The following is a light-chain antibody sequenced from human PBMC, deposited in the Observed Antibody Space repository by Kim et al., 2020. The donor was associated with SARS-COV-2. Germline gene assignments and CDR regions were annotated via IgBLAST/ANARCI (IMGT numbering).Light chain of an antibody. CDR2: DVT. V-gene: IGLV2-14*03. CDR3: SSYTSSSTRV. CDR1: RSDVSAYNY. Sequence: GPSHTISCTVTRSDVSAYNYVSWYQQHPGKAPTLMIYDVTNRPPGVSNRFSASKSGNTASLPISVLQAEDEADYYCSSYTSSSTRVFGGGTQLTVL. J-gene: IGLJ2*01.